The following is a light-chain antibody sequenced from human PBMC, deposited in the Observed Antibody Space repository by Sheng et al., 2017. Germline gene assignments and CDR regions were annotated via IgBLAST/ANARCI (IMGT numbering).Light chain of an antibody. CDR3: QQYDKWPLT. J-gene: IGKJ4*01. V-gene: IGKV3D-15*01. Sequence: EIVMTQSPATLSVSPGERATLSCRASQSVSTNLAWYQQRPGQAPKLLIYGASTRATGIPVRFSGGGSGTEFTLTISSLQSEDFAVYFCQQYDKWPLTFGGGTKVEIK. CDR2: GAS. CDR1: QSVSTN.